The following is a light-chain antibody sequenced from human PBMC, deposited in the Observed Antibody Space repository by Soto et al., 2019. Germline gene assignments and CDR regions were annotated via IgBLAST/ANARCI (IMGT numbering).Light chain of an antibody. V-gene: IGLV2-14*01. CDR2: EVS. CDR1: STDVGSYNY. CDR3: SSYTSTSTPFV. J-gene: IGLJ1*01. Sequence: SALAQPASVSGSPGHSITISCTGTSTDVGSYNYVSWYQLHPGKAPKLMISEVSNRPSGVSNRFSGSKSGNTASLTISGLQTEDEADYYCSSYTSTSTPFVFGTGTKVTVL.